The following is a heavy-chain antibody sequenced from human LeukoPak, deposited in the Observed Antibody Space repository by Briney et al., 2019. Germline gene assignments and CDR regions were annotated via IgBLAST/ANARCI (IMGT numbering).Heavy chain of an antibody. V-gene: IGHV1-46*01. CDR3: ATVIFVYSAFDI. Sequence: ASVKVSCKASGYTFTSYYMHWVRQAPGQGLEWMGIINPSGGSTSCAQKFQGRVTMTRDMSTSTVYMELSSLRSEDSAVYFCATVIFVYSAFDIWGQGTVVTVSS. CDR2: INPSGGST. D-gene: IGHD3-16*02. CDR1: GYTFTSYY. J-gene: IGHJ3*02.